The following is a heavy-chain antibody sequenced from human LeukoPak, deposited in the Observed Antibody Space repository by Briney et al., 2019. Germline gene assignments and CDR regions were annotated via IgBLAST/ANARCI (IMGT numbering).Heavy chain of an antibody. CDR3: ARERSSGYYTEDAFDI. CDR2: IYPGDSDT. CDR1: GYSFTSYW. D-gene: IGHD3-22*01. J-gene: IGHJ3*02. V-gene: IGHV5-51*01. Sequence: GESLKISCKGSGYSFTSYWIGWVRQMPEKGLERMGIIYPGDSDTRYSPSFQGQVTISADKSISTAYLQWSSLKAPDTAMYYCARERSSGYYTEDAFDIWGQGTMVTVSS.